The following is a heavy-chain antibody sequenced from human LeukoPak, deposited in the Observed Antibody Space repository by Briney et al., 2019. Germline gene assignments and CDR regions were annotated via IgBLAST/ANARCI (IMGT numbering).Heavy chain of an antibody. V-gene: IGHV4-39*01. Sequence: PSETLSLTCTVSGGSISSYYWSWIRQPPGKGLEWIGSIYYSGSTYYNPSLKSRVTISVDTSKNQFSLKLSSVTAADTAVYYCARRCRYDYVWGSYRYTGTDFDYWGQGTLVTVSS. D-gene: IGHD3-16*02. J-gene: IGHJ4*02. CDR3: ARRCRYDYVWGSYRYTGTDFDY. CDR2: IYYSGST. CDR1: GGSISSYY.